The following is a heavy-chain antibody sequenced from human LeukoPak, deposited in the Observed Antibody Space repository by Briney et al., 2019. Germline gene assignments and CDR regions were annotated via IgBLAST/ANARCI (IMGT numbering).Heavy chain of an antibody. CDR3: ARDLYYYGSGSYKIRWFDP. Sequence: GGSLRLSCAASGFTVSSNYMSWVRQAPGKGLEWVSVIYSGGSTYYADSVKGRFTISRDNSKNTLYLQMYSLRAEDTAVYYCARDLYYYGSGSYKIRWFDPWGQGTLVTVSS. V-gene: IGHV3-66*01. J-gene: IGHJ5*02. D-gene: IGHD3-10*01. CDR2: IYSGGST. CDR1: GFTVSSNY.